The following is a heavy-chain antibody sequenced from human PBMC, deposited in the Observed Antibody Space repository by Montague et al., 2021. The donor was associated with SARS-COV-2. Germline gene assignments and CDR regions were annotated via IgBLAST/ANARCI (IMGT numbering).Heavy chain of an antibody. CDR2: IYNSGST. J-gene: IGHJ4*02. Sequence: SETLSLTCTVSGGSISGYYWSWFRQSSGKGLEWIGRIYNSGSTSYNPSLKSRVTMSVDTSKNQFSLKLSSATAADTAVYYCVRDQGRSNWNYPDYWGQGTLVTVS. CDR3: VRDQGRSNWNYPDY. V-gene: IGHV4-4*07. D-gene: IGHD1-20*01. CDR1: GGSISGYY.